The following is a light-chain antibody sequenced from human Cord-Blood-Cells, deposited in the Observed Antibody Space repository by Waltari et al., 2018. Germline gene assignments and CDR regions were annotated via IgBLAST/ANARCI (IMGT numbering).Light chain of an antibody. CDR1: SSDVGGYNY. J-gene: IGLJ1*01. Sequence: QSALTQPRSVSGSPGQSVTIPCTASSSDVGGYNYVSWYQQHPGKAPKLMIYDVSKRPSGVPDRFSGSKSGNTASLTISGLQAEDEADYYCCSYAGSYTFPYVFGTGTKVTVL. V-gene: IGLV2-11*01. CDR2: DVS. CDR3: CSYAGSYTFPYV.